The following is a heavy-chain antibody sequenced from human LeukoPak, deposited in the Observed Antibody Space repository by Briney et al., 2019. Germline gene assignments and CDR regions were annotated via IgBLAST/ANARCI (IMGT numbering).Heavy chain of an antibody. J-gene: IGHJ4*02. V-gene: IGHV3-7*03. CDR1: GFSFSSYW. CDR3: AKSGLNRFDY. CDR2: IKQDGNEK. D-gene: IGHD2-15*01. Sequence: GGSLRLSCAASGFSFSSYWMSWVRQPPGKGLEWVANIKQDGNEKYYMDSVKGRFTISRDNAKNSLFLQMNSLRAEDTAVYYCAKSGLNRFDYWGQGTLVTVSS.